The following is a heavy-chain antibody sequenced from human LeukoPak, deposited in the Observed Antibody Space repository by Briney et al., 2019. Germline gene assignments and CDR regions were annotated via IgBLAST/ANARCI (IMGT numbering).Heavy chain of an antibody. CDR3: ARDPYYYESSGYYARYFDL. V-gene: IGHV5-51*01. CDR1: GYSFTSYW. CDR2: IYPGDSDT. D-gene: IGHD3-22*01. J-gene: IGHJ2*01. Sequence: GESLKISCKGSGYSFTSYWIGWVRQMPGKGLEWMGIIYPGDSDTRYSPSFQGQVTISADKSISTAYLQWSSLKASDTAMYYCARDPYYYESSGYYARYFDLWGRGTLVTVSS.